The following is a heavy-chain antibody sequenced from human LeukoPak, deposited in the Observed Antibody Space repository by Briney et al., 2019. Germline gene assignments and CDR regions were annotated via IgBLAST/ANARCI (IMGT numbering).Heavy chain of an antibody. CDR2: IWYDGSNK. CDR1: GFTFSSYG. D-gene: IGHD3-10*01. V-gene: IGHV3-33*01. CDR3: ARAYGSGSYSDY. J-gene: IGHJ4*02. Sequence: GGSLRLSCAASGFTFSSYGMHWVRQAPGKGLEWVAVIWYDGSNKYYADSVKGRFTISRDNSKNTLYLQMNSLRAEDTAVYYCARAYGSGSYSDYWGQGTLVTVSS.